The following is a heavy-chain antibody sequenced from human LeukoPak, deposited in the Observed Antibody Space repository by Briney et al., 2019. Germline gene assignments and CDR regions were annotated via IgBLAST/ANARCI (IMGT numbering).Heavy chain of an antibody. J-gene: IGHJ4*02. CDR2: IYSSGST. V-gene: IGHV4-4*07. CDR3: ARGGKATVVTM. Sequence: PSETLSLTCTVAGGSINSYYWSWIRQPAGKGLEWIGRIYSSGSTNYNPSLKSRVSMSVDTSKNQFSLKLTSVTAADTAVYYCARGGKATVVTMWGQGILVTVSS. D-gene: IGHD4-23*01. CDR1: GGSINSYY.